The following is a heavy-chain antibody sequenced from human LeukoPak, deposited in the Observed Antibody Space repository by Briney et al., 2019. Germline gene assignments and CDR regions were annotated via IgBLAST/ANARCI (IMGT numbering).Heavy chain of an antibody. CDR3: ARRVATSSPLYYYGMDV. J-gene: IGHJ6*02. CDR1: GGSISSSSYY. Sequence: PSETLSLTCTVSGGSISSSSYYWGWIRQPPGKGLEWIGSIYYSGSTYYNPSLKSRVTISVDTSKNQFSLKLSSVTAADTAVYYCARRVATSSPLYYYGMDVWGQGTTVTVSS. V-gene: IGHV4-39*01. D-gene: IGHD5-12*01. CDR2: IYYSGST.